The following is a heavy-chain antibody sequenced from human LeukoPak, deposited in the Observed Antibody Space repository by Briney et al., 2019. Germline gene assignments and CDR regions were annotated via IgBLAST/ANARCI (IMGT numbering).Heavy chain of an antibody. J-gene: IGHJ6*03. CDR3: ARSWYSGSYYYYYYMDV. Sequence: SETLSLTCAVYGGSFSGYYWSWIRQPPGKGLEWIGYIYYSGSTNYNPSLKSRVTISVDTSKNQFSLKLSSVTAADTAVYYCARSWYSGSYYYYYYMDVWGKGTTVTISS. CDR2: IYYSGST. D-gene: IGHD1-26*01. V-gene: IGHV4-59*01. CDR1: GGSFSGYY.